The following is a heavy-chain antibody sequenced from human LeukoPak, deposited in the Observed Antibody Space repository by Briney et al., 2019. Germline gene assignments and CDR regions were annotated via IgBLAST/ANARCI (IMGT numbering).Heavy chain of an antibody. V-gene: IGHV3-23*01. CDR1: GFTSSSCA. CDR2: ITGTGGST. J-gene: IGHJ3*01. CDR3: AKVRDTRDWYKDAFDV. D-gene: IGHD6-19*01. Sequence: PGGSLRLSCAASGFTSSSCAMSWVRQAPGKGLEWVSAITGTGGSTYYVASVKGRFTVSRDNSRNTLYLQMSSLRAEDSAMYYCAKVRDTRDWYKDAFDVWGQGTRVTVSS.